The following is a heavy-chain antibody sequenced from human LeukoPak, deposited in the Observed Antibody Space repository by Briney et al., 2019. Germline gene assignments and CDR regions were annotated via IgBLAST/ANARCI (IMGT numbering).Heavy chain of an antibody. CDR2: ISSSSSYI. J-gene: IGHJ4*02. CDR3: ARDLASYGTIDY. D-gene: IGHD5-18*01. V-gene: IGHV3-11*06. CDR1: GFTFSDYY. Sequence: GGSLRLSCAASGFTFSDYYMSWIRQAPGKGLEWVSSISSSSSYIYYADSVKGRFTISRDNAKNSLYLQMNSLRAEDTAVYYCARDLASYGTIDYWGQGTLVTVSS.